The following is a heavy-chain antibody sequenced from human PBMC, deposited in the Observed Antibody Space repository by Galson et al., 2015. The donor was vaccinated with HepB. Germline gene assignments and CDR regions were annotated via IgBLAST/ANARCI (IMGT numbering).Heavy chain of an antibody. CDR2: ISGNGGIK. Sequence: SLRLSCAASGFTFSKYAMHWVRQTTGKGLEYVSGISGNGGIKDYADSVKGRFTISRDNSKNTLYLQMSSLRTEDTAVYYCVKGYNYGEFDCWGQGTLVTVSS. CDR1: GFTFSKYA. V-gene: IGHV3-64D*08. J-gene: IGHJ4*02. D-gene: IGHD5-18*01. CDR3: VKGYNYGEFDC.